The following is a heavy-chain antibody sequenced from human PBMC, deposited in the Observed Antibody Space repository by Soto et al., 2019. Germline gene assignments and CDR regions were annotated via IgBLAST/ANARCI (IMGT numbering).Heavy chain of an antibody. J-gene: IGHJ6*02. Sequence: SETLSLTCTVSGGSITSGGYSWTWIRQSPGKGLEWIGYTYQSGSAYYNPSLKSRVTISVDRSKNQFPLNLTSVTAADTAVYYCARDYYGMDVWGQGTTVTVSS. CDR2: TYQSGSA. CDR3: ARDYYGMDV. CDR1: GGSITSGGYS. V-gene: IGHV4-30-2*06.